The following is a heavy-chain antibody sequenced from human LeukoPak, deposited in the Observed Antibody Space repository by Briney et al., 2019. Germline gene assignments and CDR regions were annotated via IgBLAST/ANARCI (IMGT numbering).Heavy chain of an antibody. V-gene: IGHV4-34*01. Sequence: PSETLSLTCAVDGGSFSDYYWTWIRQPPGKGLEWIGELNHGGTTNYNPSLKSRLTISLDTSKNQFSLRLSSVTAADTAVYYCARVLRYYYGSGSYVDPWGQGTLATVSS. CDR1: GGSFSDYY. CDR3: ARVLRYYYGSGSYVDP. CDR2: LNHGGTT. J-gene: IGHJ5*02. D-gene: IGHD3-10*01.